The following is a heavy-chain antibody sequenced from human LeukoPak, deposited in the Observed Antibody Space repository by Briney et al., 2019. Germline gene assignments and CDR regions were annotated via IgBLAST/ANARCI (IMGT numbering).Heavy chain of an antibody. Sequence: GGSLRLPCAASGFTFDDYTMHWVRQAPGKGLEWVSLISWDGGSTYYADSVKGRFTISRDNSKNSLYLQMNSLRTEDTALYYCAKDRGSSIVDNWFDPWGQGTLVTVSS. CDR3: AKDRGSSIVDNWFDP. CDR1: GFTFDDYT. D-gene: IGHD6-6*01. CDR2: ISWDGGST. J-gene: IGHJ5*02. V-gene: IGHV3-43*01.